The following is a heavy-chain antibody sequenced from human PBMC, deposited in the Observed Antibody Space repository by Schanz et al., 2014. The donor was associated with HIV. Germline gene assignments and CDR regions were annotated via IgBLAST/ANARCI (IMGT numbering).Heavy chain of an antibody. Sequence: QVQLVESGGGVVQPGRSLKLSCAASGFSLSCCGMHWVRQAPGKGLEWVAVIWHDGSSKYYADSVKGRFTISRDDSRNTLFLQMNSLRAADTAIYYCARERVGAIDCWGQGTLVTVSS. CDR2: IWHDGSSK. D-gene: IGHD1-26*01. CDR3: ARERVGAIDC. CDR1: GFSLSCCG. J-gene: IGHJ4*02. V-gene: IGHV3-33*01.